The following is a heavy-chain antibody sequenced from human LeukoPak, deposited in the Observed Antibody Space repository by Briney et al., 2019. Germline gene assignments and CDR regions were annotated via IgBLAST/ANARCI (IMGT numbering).Heavy chain of an antibody. CDR2: IYSGGST. CDR1: GFTVSSNY. CDR3: ARDVPVRDFWSGYYEVGLDY. D-gene: IGHD3-3*01. V-gene: IGHV3-53*01. J-gene: IGHJ4*02. Sequence: PGGSPRLSCAASGFTVSSNYMSWVRQAPGKGLEWVSVIYSGGSTYYADSVKGRFTISRDNSKNTLYLQMNSLRAEDTAVYYCARDVPVRDFWSGYYEVGLDYWGQGTLVTVSS.